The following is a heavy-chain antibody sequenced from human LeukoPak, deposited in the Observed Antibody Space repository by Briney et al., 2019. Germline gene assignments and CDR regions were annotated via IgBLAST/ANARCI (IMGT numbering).Heavy chain of an antibody. CDR1: GFTFSSYA. CDR3: AKGREYNSSFDAFDI. D-gene: IGHD6-6*01. Sequence: GGSLRLSCAASGFTFSSYAMSWVRQAPGKGLEWVSTISGSGGSTYYADSVKGRFTISRDNSKNTLYLQMNSLRAEDTAVYYCAKGREYNSSFDAFDIWGQGTMVAVSS. J-gene: IGHJ3*02. CDR2: ISGSGGST. V-gene: IGHV3-23*01.